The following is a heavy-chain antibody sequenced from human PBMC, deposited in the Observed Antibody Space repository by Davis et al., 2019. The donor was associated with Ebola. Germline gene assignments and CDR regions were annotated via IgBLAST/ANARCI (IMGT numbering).Heavy chain of an antibody. V-gene: IGHV1-18*04. CDR2: ISAYNGNT. CDR3: ARATMTTFSNWFDP. Sequence: ASVKVSCKASGYTFTSYGISWVRQAPGQGLEWMGWISAYNGNTNYAQKLQGRVTMTTDTSTSTAYMELRSLRSDDTAVYYCARATMTTFSNWFDPWGQGTLVTVSS. J-gene: IGHJ5*02. D-gene: IGHD3-16*01. CDR1: GYTFTSYG.